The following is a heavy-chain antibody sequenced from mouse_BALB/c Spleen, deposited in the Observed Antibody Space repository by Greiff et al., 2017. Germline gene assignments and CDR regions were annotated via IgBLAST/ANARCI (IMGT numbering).Heavy chain of an antibody. Sequence: QVQLQQPGAELVKPGTSVKLSCKASGYNFTSYWINWVKLRPGQGLEWIGDIYPGSGSTNYNEKFKSKATLTVDTSSSTAYMQLSSLASEDSALYYCANHVYGNYGGAMDYWGQGTSVTVSS. D-gene: IGHD2-10*02. V-gene: IGHV1-55*01. CDR2: IYPGSGST. J-gene: IGHJ4*01. CDR1: GYNFTSYW. CDR3: ANHVYGNYGGAMDY.